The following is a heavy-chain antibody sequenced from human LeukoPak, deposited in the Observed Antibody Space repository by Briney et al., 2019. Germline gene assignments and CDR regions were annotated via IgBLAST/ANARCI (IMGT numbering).Heavy chain of an antibody. CDR1: GYDFSSKW. Sequence: GESLKISCKTSGYDFSSKWIGWVRQMPGKGLEWMGIIYPTDSITRYSPSFQGHVTMSADTSINTAYLQWTSLKPSDTAIYYCARLAPDYADYWFDPWGQGTLVTVSS. J-gene: IGHJ5*02. CDR3: ARLAPDYADYWFDP. D-gene: IGHD4-17*01. V-gene: IGHV5-51*01. CDR2: IYPTDSIT.